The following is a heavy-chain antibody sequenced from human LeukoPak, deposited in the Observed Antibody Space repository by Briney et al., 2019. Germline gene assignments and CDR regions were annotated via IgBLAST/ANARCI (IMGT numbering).Heavy chain of an antibody. CDR1: GDSISSYY. D-gene: IGHD2-21*02. V-gene: IGHV4-4*07. CDR3: ARQGMGDHRVFDY. J-gene: IGHJ4*02. CDR2: IYASGTT. Sequence: SETLSLTCTVSGDSISSYYWSWTRQPAGKGLEWIGRIYASGTTNYNPSLKSRVTMSVDTSKNEFSLNLTSVTAADTAVFYCARQGMGDHRVFDYWGQGTLVTVSS.